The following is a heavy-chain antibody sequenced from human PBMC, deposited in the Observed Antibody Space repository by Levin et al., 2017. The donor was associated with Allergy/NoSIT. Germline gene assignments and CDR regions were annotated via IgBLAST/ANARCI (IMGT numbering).Heavy chain of an antibody. V-gene: IGHV4-34*01. J-gene: IGHJ6*02. CDR1: GGSFTGYY. CDR2: INHSGST. Sequence: SQTLSLPCDVSGGSFTGYYWSWIRQPPGKGLEWIGEINHSGSTNYNPSLESRVSMSRDKSRNQLSLNLTSVAAADTAVYYCARGWTSMMDVWGQGTTVTVSS. CDR3: ARGWTSMMDV. D-gene: IGHD3/OR15-3a*01.